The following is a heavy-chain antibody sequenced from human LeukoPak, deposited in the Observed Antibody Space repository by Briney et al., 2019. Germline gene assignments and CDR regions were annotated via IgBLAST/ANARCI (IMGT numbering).Heavy chain of an antibody. CDR3: ARTYGSSGLGYFDL. Sequence: SATLSLTCTVSGGSISSYYWSWIRQPPGKGLEWIGYIYYSGSINYSPSLKSRLTISVDTSKNQFSLKLSSVPAADTAVYYCARTYGSSGLGYFDLWGRGTVVTVSS. V-gene: IGHV4-59*01. CDR2: IYYSGSI. D-gene: IGHD6-13*01. J-gene: IGHJ2*01. CDR1: GGSISSYY.